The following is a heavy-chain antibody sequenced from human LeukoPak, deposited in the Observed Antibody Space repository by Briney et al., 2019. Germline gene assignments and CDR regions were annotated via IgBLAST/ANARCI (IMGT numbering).Heavy chain of an antibody. Sequence: ASVKVSCKASGYTFTSYGFNWVRQATGQRPEWMGWMSPNSGDTGYAQKFQDRVTMTRNTSISTAYMELSSLRSDDTAVYYCARAMWSGYFRPQKPFDYWGQGTLVTVSS. J-gene: IGHJ4*02. CDR3: ARAMWSGYFRPQKPFDY. CDR1: GYTFTSYG. D-gene: IGHD3-3*01. CDR2: MSPNSGDT. V-gene: IGHV1-8*01.